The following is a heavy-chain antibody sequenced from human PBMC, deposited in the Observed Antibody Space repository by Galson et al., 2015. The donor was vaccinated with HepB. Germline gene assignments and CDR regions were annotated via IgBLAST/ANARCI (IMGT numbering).Heavy chain of an antibody. D-gene: IGHD3-22*01. CDR3: VRFHDSSGRADSFDI. V-gene: IGHV3-30-3*01. J-gene: IGHJ3*02. CDR1: GFTFSSFI. Sequence: SLRLSCAASGFTFSSFIMHWVRQAPGKGLEWVAVLLPDGSGKIYPDSVKGRFTISRDNSKNTLYLEMNSLGAEDTAVYFCVRFHDSSGRADSFDIWGQGTMVTVSP. CDR2: LLPDGSGK.